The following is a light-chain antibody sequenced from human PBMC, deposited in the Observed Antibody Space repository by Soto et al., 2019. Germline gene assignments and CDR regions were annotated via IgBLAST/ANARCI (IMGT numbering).Light chain of an antibody. CDR2: AAS. Sequence: IVLTQSPGTLSLSPGERATLSCRASQSVSSIYLAWYQQKPGQAPRLFIYAASIRATGIPDRFSGSGSGTDFTLTISRLEPEDFAVYYCQQYGLSPRAFGRGTKVDI. V-gene: IGKV3-20*01. J-gene: IGKJ1*01. CDR3: QQYGLSPRA. CDR1: QSVSSIY.